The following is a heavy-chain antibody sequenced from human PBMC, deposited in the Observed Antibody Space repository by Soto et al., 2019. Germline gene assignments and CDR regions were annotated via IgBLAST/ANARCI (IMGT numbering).Heavy chain of an antibody. J-gene: IGHJ4*02. CDR3: VSTAHSSGWYSGGFDY. D-gene: IGHD6-19*01. CDR1: GVSIRSHY. V-gene: IGHV4-59*11. Sequence: SETLSLTCTDSGVSIRSHYWPRIRQPPAKGLEWIGYIYYSGSTNYTSSLKSRVTISVDTSRNQFSLKLSSVTAADTAVYYCVSTAHSSGWYSGGFDYWGQGTLVTVSS. CDR2: IYYSGST.